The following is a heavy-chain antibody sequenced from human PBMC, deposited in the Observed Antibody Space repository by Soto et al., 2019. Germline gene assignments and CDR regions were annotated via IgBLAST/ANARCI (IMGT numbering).Heavy chain of an antibody. CDR1: GFTFTNAW. V-gene: IGHV3-15*01. CDR2: IKSKTDGGTT. D-gene: IGHD3-16*01. CDR3: ATEGGFDLIH. J-gene: IGHJ4*02. Sequence: EVQLVESGGGLVKPGGALRLSCAASGFTFTNAWMSWVRQAPGKGLEWVGRIKSKTDGGTTDYAAPVKGRFTISRDDSNNTLYLQMNSLKTEDTAVYYCATEGGFDLIHWGQGTLVTVSS.